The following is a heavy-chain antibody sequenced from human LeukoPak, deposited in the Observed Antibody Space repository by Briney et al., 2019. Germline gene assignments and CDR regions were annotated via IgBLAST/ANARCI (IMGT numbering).Heavy chain of an antibody. Sequence: PGGSLRLSCAASGFTFSSYGMHWVRQAPGKGLEWVAVISYDGSNKYYADSVKGRFTISRDNSKNTLYLQMNSLRAEDTAVYYCARDSGEMATIADYWGQGTLVTVSS. D-gene: IGHD5-24*01. CDR2: ISYDGSNK. J-gene: IGHJ4*02. V-gene: IGHV3-30*03. CDR3: ARDSGEMATIADY. CDR1: GFTFSSYG.